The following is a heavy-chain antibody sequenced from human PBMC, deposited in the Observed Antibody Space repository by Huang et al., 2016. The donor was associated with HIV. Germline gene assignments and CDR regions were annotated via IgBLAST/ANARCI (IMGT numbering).Heavy chain of an antibody. J-gene: IGHJ1*01. V-gene: IGHV3-23*01. D-gene: IGHD1-26*01. Sequence: EVQLLESGGGLVQPGGSLRLSCAASGFAFSTFGMTWVRQAPGKGLGWVSGITSNGNTYYADSVKGRFTVSRDNSKDTLYFQMNSLRADDTAIYYCAKYSGNYEYFQHWGQGTLVSVSS. CDR1: GFAFSTFG. CDR3: AKYSGNYEYFQH. CDR2: ITSNGNT.